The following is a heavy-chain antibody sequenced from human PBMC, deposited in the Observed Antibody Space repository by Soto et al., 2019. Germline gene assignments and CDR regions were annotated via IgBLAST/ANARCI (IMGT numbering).Heavy chain of an antibody. CDR3: ARRRDGYNFYFDY. V-gene: IGHV1-2*04. Sequence: ASVKVSCKASGYTSTGYYMHWVRQAPGQGLEWMGWINPNSGGTNYAQKFQGWVTMTRDTSISTAYLELSRLRSDDTAVYYCARRRDGYNFYFDYWGQGTLVTVSS. CDR2: INPNSGGT. D-gene: IGHD5-12*01. CDR1: GYTSTGYY. J-gene: IGHJ4*02.